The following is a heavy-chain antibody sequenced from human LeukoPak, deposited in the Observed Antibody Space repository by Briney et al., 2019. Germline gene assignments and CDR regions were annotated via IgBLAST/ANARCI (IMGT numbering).Heavy chain of an antibody. V-gene: IGHV3-30*18. Sequence: GGSLRPSCAASGFTFSTYAMHWVRQAPGKGLEWVAVISYDGSNKYYADSVKGRFTISRDNSKNTLYLQMNTLRAEDTAVYYCAKDVSWNWFDPWGQGTLVTVSS. CDR3: AKDVSWNWFDP. J-gene: IGHJ5*02. CDR1: GFTFSTYA. CDR2: ISYDGSNK.